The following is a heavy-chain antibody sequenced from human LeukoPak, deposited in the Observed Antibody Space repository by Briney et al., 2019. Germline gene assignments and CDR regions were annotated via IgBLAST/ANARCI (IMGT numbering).Heavy chain of an antibody. CDR1: GFTFSSYA. V-gene: IGHV3-20*01. D-gene: IGHD2-2*01. CDR2: ISWKGDTT. CDR3: ARHRCSSTTCSFDS. J-gene: IGHJ4*02. Sequence: GGSLRLSCAASGFTFSSYAMSWVRQTPGKGPGWVSLISWKGDTTAYAESVRGRFTISRDNAKNSLYLHMNSLRPEDTAFYHCARHRCSSTTCSFDSWGQGSLVTVSS.